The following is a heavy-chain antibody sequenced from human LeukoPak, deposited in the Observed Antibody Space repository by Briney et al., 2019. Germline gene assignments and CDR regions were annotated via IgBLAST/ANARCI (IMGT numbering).Heavy chain of an antibody. CDR1: GGSISSYY. CDR2: IYYSGST. J-gene: IGHJ2*01. D-gene: IGHD3-16*01. V-gene: IGHV4-59*01. Sequence: PSETLSLTCTVSGGSISSYYWSWIRQPPGKGLEWIGYIYYSGSTNYNPSLKSRVTISVDTSKNQFSLKLSSVTAADTAVYYCARDYTFGYFDLWGRGTLVTVSS. CDR3: ARDYTFGYFDL.